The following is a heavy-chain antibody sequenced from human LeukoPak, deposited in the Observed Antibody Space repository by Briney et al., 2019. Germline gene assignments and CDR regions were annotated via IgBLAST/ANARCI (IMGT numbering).Heavy chain of an antibody. D-gene: IGHD3/OR15-3a*01. V-gene: IGHV1-3*01. CDR1: GYTFTSYA. J-gene: IGHJ6*02. CDR2: IYAGNGNT. Sequence: ASVKVSCKASGYTFTSYAMHWVRQAPGQRLEWMGWIYAGNGNTKYSQKFQGRVTITRDTSASTAYMELSSLNSEDTAVYYCARDLKGGLAGRGYYYYGMDVWGQGTTVTVSS. CDR3: ARDLKGGLAGRGYYYYGMDV.